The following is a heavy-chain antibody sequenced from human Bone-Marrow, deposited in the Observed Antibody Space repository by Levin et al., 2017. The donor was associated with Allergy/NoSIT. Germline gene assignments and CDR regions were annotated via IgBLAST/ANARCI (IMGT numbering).Heavy chain of an antibody. V-gene: IGHV1-58*01. Sequence: SVKVSCKAPEFTFASSAVQWVRQARGQRLEWIGSIVVGSGHTNYGQKVKGRVTITRDISTSTAYMELSSLRSEDSAVYYCAAIVYYDTSGYHILAQWGQGTLVTVSS. D-gene: IGHD3-22*01. CDR2: IVVGSGHT. CDR3: AAIVYYDTSGYHILAQ. CDR1: EFTFASSA. J-gene: IGHJ4*02.